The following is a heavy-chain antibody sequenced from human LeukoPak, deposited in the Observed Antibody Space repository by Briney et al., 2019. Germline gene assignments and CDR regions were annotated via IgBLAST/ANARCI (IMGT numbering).Heavy chain of an antibody. CDR2: IYHSGST. Sequence: SETLSLTCTVSGGSISSYYWSWIRQPPGKGLEWIGYIYHSGSTNYNPSLKSRVTISIDTSKNQFSLKLSSVTAADTAVYYCARTPTRYSSGWYSWFDPWGQGTLVTVSS. D-gene: IGHD6-19*01. CDR1: GGSISSYY. J-gene: IGHJ5*02. V-gene: IGHV4-59*01. CDR3: ARTPTRYSSGWYSWFDP.